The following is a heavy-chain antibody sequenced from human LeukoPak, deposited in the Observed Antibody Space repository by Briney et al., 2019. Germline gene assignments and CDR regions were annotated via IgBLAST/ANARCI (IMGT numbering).Heavy chain of an antibody. V-gene: IGHV1-2*02. CDR1: EYTFTGYY. CDR2: INPNSGGT. CDR3: ARGPYVRFPNWYFDL. J-gene: IGHJ2*01. D-gene: IGHD3-10*02. Sequence: GASVKVSCKASEYTFTGYYMHWVRQAPGQGLEWMGWINPNSGGTHYAPKFQGRVTMTRDTSISTAYMELSRLRSDDTAVYYCARGPYVRFPNWYFDLWGRGTLVTVSS.